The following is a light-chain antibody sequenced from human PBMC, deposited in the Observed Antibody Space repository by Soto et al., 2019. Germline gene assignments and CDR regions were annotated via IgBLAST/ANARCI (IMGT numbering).Light chain of an antibody. CDR1: QSVSKY. V-gene: IGKV3-11*01. J-gene: IGKJ4*01. Sequence: EIVLTQSPATLSLSPGERATLSCRASQSVSKYLAWYQQRPGQAPRLLIFDVSYRATGTPARFSGSGSGTDFTLTISSLEPDDFAVYYCQQRTNWQLTFGGGTRVEIK. CDR2: DVS. CDR3: QQRTNWQLT.